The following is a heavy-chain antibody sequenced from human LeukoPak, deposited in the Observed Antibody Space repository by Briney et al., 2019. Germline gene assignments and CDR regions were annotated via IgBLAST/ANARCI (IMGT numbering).Heavy chain of an antibody. CDR3: ATSNSGSNRYGMDV. CDR2: IYYSGST. D-gene: IGHD1-26*01. J-gene: IGHJ6*02. CDR1: GGSISSSSYY. Sequence: SETLSLTCTVSGGSISSSSYYWGWIRQPPGKGLEWIGSIYYSGSTYYNPSLKSRVTMSVDTSKNQFSLKLDSVTAADTAVYYCATSNSGSNRYGMDVWGQGITVTVSS. V-gene: IGHV4-39*07.